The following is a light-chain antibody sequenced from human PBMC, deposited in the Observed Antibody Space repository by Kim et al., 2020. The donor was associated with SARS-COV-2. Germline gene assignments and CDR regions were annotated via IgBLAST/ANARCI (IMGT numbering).Light chain of an antibody. CDR3: QQYSSYYRT. Sequence: SSVGDGVTITCRGSQSISTWLAWYQQKPGKVPKLLIYKASRLESGVPSRFRGSGSGTEFTLTISSLQTYDFATYYCQQYSSYYRTFGQGAKVDIK. CDR2: KAS. V-gene: IGKV1-5*03. J-gene: IGKJ1*01. CDR1: QSISTW.